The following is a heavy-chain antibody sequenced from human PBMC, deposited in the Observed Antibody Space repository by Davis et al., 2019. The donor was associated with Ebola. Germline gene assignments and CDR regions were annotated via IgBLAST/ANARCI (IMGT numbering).Heavy chain of an antibody. CDR3: ARDRAVVRGLIPPDS. D-gene: IGHD3-10*01. CDR1: GFTFSDYY. J-gene: IGHJ4*02. V-gene: IGHV3-11*06. Sequence: SLKISCAASGFTFSDYYMTWIRQAPGKGLEWVSYISGSGGYTNYADSVRGRFTISRDNAKNSLYLQMNSLRAEDTAVYYCARDRAVVRGLIPPDSWGQGTLVTVSS. CDR2: ISGSGGYT.